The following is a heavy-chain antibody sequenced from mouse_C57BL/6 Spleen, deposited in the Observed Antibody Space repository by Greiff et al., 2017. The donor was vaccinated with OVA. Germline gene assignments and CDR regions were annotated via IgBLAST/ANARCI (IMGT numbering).Heavy chain of an antibody. D-gene: IGHD1-1*01. CDR3: ARQFITTVGSYFDY. V-gene: IGHV5-17*01. CDR2: ISSGSSTI. J-gene: IGHJ2*01. Sequence: EVNLVESGGGLVKPGGSLKLSCAASGFTFSDYGMHWVRQAPEKGLEWVAYISSGSSTIYYADTVKGRFTISRDNAKNTLFLQMTSLRSEDTAMYYCARQFITTVGSYFDYWGQGTTLTVSS. CDR1: GFTFSDYG.